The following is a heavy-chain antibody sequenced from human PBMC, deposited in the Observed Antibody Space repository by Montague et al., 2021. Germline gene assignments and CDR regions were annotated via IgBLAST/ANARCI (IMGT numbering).Heavy chain of an antibody. CDR2: IHSSGSP. J-gene: IGHJ4*01. CDR3: GRGYCGSIDY. D-gene: IGHD3-10*01. CDR1: GGSVNGYD. V-gene: IGHV4-59*02. Sequence: SETLSLTCSVSGGSVNGYDWRWIRQPPGKGLEWIGYIHSSGSPNYNPSFKSRLAISIDTSRNQFSLELSFVTAADTAIYFCGRGYCGSIDYWGHGILVTVSS.